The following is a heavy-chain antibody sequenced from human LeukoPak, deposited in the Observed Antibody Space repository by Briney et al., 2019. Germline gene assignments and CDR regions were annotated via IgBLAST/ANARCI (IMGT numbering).Heavy chain of an antibody. CDR2: ISGSGGST. V-gene: IGHV3-23*01. CDR3: AKMGIGYCSGGSCNYYYYGMDV. J-gene: IGHJ6*02. Sequence: GGSLRLSCAASGFTFSSYWMHWVRQAPGKGLEWVSAISGSGGSTYYADSVKGRFTISRDNSKNTLYLQMNSLRAEDTAVYYCAKMGIGYCSGGSCNYYYYGMDVWGQGTTVTVSS. D-gene: IGHD2-15*01. CDR1: GFTFSSYW.